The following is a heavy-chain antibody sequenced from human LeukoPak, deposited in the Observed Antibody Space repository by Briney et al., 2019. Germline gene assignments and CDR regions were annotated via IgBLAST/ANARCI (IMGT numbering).Heavy chain of an antibody. CDR3: AKRAGSYRCFDD. CDR1: GFTFSSYA. J-gene: IGHJ4*02. Sequence: PGGSLRLSCAASGFTFSSYAMGWARQGPGKGLEWVSSTSTSGANTYYADSVKGRFTISRDNSKNTLFLQMNSLRAEDTAIYYCAKRAGSYRCFDDWGQGTLVTVSS. V-gene: IGHV3-23*01. CDR2: TSTSGANT. D-gene: IGHD3-16*02.